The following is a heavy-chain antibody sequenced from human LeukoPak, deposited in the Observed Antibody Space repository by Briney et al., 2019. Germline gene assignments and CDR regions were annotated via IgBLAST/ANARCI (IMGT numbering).Heavy chain of an antibody. J-gene: IGHJ4*02. D-gene: IGHD6-19*01. CDR1: GYSFTSHN. V-gene: IGHV1-8*02. CDR3: ARGHPGYASGWPDY. CDR2: VSPSSGNT. Sequence: ASVKVSCKTSGYSFTSHNINRVRQAAAQKLEWMGWVSPSSGNTAYAQKFQGRVTMTRDTSISTAYMELSSLASEDTAVYYCARGHPGYASGWPDYWGQGALVTVSS.